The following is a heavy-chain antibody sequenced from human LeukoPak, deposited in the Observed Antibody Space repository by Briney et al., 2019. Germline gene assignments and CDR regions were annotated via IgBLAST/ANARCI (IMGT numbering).Heavy chain of an antibody. CDR3: ARGICADGVCSFHPFDY. Sequence: GGSLRLSCAASGPTFSSSWMTWVRQAPGKGLEWVAHIKEDGTEEYYVDSVKGRFTISRDNAKNSLYLQMNSLRAEDTAVYYCARGICADGVCSFHPFDYWGQGALVTVSS. CDR1: GPTFSSSW. D-gene: IGHD2-8*01. CDR2: IKEDGTEE. J-gene: IGHJ4*02. V-gene: IGHV3-7*05.